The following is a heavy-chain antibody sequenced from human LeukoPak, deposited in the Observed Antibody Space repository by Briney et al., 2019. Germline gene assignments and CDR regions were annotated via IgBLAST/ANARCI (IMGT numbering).Heavy chain of an antibody. CDR1: GGSISSSSYY. CDR3: ARDRGDYYYYYMDV. CDR2: IYYSGST. J-gene: IGHJ6*03. V-gene: IGHV4-39*07. D-gene: IGHD6-25*01. Sequence: SSETLSLTCTVSGGSISSSSYYWGWIRQPPGKGLEWIGSIYYSGSTYNPSLKSRVTISVDTSKNQFSLKLSSVTAADTAVYYCARDRGDYYYYYMDVWGKGTTVTISS.